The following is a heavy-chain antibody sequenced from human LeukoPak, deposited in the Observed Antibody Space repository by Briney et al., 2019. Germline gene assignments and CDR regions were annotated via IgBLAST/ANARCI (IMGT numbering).Heavy chain of an antibody. V-gene: IGHV1-46*01. J-gene: IGHJ4*02. Sequence: GSVKVSCTASGYTFTSYYMHWVRQAPGRGLEWMGIINPSGGSTNYAQKFQGRVTMTRDTSKSTVYMELNSLRAEDTAVYYCAREVSSGWYGRGWVTLPTLFDRWGQGTLVSVSS. CDR3: AREVSSGWYGRGWVTLPTLFDR. CDR2: INPSGGST. CDR1: GYTFTSYY. D-gene: IGHD6-19*01.